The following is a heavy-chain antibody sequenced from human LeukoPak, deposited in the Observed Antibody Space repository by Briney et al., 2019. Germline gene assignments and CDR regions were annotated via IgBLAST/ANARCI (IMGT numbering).Heavy chain of an antibody. CDR3: ARDQLLSNFDY. D-gene: IGHD2-2*01. Sequence: GGSLRLSCAASGFTFSDYYMSWIRQAPGKGLEWVSYISSSSSYINYADSVKGRFTISRDNAKNSLYLQMNSLRAEDTAVYYCARDQLLSNFDYWGQGTLVTVSS. CDR1: GFTFSDYY. V-gene: IGHV3-11*06. CDR2: ISSSSSYI. J-gene: IGHJ4*02.